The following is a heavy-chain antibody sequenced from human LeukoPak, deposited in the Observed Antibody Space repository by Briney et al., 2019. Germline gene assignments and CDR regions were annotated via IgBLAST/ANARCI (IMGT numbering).Heavy chain of an antibody. J-gene: IGHJ4*02. CDR2: IYDSGST. V-gene: IGHV4-39*01. CDR3: ARPGSSGWYAFDY. CDR1: GGSIRSSYYY. D-gene: IGHD6-19*01. Sequence: SETLSLTCTVSGGSIRSSYYYWGWIRQPPGKGLEWIGSIYDSGSTYYNPSLKSRVTISVDTSKNQFSLKLNSVTAADTAVYYCARPGSSGWYAFDYWGQGALVTVSS.